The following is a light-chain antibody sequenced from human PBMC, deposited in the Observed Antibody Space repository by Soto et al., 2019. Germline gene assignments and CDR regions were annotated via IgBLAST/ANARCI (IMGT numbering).Light chain of an antibody. CDR2: DVS. J-gene: IGLJ1*01. CDR3: SSYTSSSTLV. CDR1: RYDVGGYNY. Sequence: QSALTQTPSVSGSPGQSVTMSCTGTRYDVGGYNYVSWYQQHPGKAPKVIIYDVSNRPSGVSSRFSGSKSGNTASLSISGLQAEDEADYYCSSYTSSSTLVFGTGTKLTVL. V-gene: IGLV2-14*03.